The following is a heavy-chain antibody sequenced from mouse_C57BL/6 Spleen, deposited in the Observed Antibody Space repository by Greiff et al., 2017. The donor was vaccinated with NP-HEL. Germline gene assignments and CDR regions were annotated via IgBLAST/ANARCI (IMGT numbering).Heavy chain of an antibody. CDR1: GFTFTDYY. CDR2: IRNKANGYTT. D-gene: IGHD2-4*01. Sequence: EVKLVESGGGLVQPGGSLSLSCAASGFTFTDYYMSWVRQPPGKALEWLGFIRNKANGYTTEYSASVKGRFTISRDNSQSILYLQMNALRAEDRATYYCARPLYEYGGVFAYWGQGTLVTVSA. V-gene: IGHV7-3*01. CDR3: ARPLYEYGGVFAY. J-gene: IGHJ3*01.